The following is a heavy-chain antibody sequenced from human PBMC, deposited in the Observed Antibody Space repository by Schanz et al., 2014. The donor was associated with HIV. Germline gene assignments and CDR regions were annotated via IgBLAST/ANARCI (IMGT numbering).Heavy chain of an antibody. CDR2: IYYSGST. Sequence: QLQLQESGPGLVKPSETLSLICTVSGGSISSYYWSWIRQPPGKGLEWIGYIYYSGSTNYNPSLKSRVTISVDSSRDQFSLKLSSVPAADTAVYYCARDSTMDYFDYWGQGTLVTVSS. CDR1: GGSISSYY. D-gene: IGHD3-3*02. J-gene: IGHJ4*02. V-gene: IGHV4-59*12. CDR3: ARDSTMDYFDY.